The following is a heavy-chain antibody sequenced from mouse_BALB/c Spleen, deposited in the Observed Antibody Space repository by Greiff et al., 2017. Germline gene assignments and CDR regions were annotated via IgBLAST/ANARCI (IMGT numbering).Heavy chain of an antibody. Sequence: VQLKHSGAELVKPGASVKLSCTASGFNIKDTYMHWVKQRPEQGLEWIGRIDPANGNTKYDPKFQGKATITADTSSNTAYLQLSSLTSEDTAVYDCARCPNGYDEEAYAMDYWGQGTSVTVSS. J-gene: IGHJ4*01. CDR3: ARCPNGYDEEAYAMDY. D-gene: IGHD2-2*01. CDR1: GFNIKDTY. CDR2: IDPANGNT. V-gene: IGHV14-3*02.